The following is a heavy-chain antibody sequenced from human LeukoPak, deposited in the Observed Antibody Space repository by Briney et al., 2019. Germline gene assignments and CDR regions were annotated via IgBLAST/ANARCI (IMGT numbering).Heavy chain of an antibody. CDR3: ARGAFATKFDY. Sequence: GGSLRLSCAASRFTFNSYAMSWVRQAPGKGLEWVSVIGGSNGITFYVGSVKGRFTISRDNSKDTLHLQMNSLRAEDTAVYFCARGAFATKFDYWGQGTLVTVSS. J-gene: IGHJ4*02. CDR1: RFTFNSYA. V-gene: IGHV3-23*01. D-gene: IGHD1-26*01. CDR2: IGGSNGIT.